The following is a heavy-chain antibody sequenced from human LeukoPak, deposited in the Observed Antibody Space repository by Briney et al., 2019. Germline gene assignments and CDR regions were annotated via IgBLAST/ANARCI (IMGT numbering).Heavy chain of an antibody. D-gene: IGHD3-9*01. CDR1: GFTFSRYW. Sequence: GSLRLSCAASGFTFSRYWMSWIRQPPGKGLEWIGYIYYSGSTNYNPSLKSRVTISVDTSKNQFSLKLSSVTAADTAVYYCARDGAVDILTGYGAFDMWGQGTMVTVSS. J-gene: IGHJ3*02. CDR3: ARDGAVDILTGYGAFDM. CDR2: IYYSGST. V-gene: IGHV4-59*01.